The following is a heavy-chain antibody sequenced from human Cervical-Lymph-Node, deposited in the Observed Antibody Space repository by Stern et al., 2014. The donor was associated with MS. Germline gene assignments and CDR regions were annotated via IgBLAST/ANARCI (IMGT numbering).Heavy chain of an antibody. J-gene: IGHJ6*02. Sequence: VQLEESGAEVKKPGASVKVSCKASGYTFTGYYMHWVRQAPGQGLEWMGRINPNSGGTNYAQKFQGRVTMTRDTSISTAYMELSRLRSDDTAVYYCARSLAAVYYYGMDVWGQGTTVTVSS. V-gene: IGHV1-2*06. D-gene: IGHD6-13*01. CDR3: ARSLAAVYYYGMDV. CDR2: INPNSGGT. CDR1: GYTFTGYY.